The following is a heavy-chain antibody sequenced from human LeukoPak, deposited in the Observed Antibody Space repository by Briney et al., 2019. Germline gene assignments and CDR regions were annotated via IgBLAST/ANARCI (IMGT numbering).Heavy chain of an antibody. CDR3: ARDGYCSSTSCYIRFDP. CDR1: GGSISSYY. V-gene: IGHV4-4*07. CDR2: IYTSGST. D-gene: IGHD2-2*02. Sequence: PLETLSLTCTVSGGSISSYYWSWIRQPAGKGLEWIGRIYTSGSTNYNPSLKSRVTMSVDTSKNQFSLKLSSVTAADTAVYYCARDGYCSSTSCYIRFDPWGQGTLVTVSS. J-gene: IGHJ5*02.